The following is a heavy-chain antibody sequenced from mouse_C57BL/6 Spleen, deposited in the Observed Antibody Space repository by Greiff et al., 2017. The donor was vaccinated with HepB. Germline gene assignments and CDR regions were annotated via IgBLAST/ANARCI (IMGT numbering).Heavy chain of an antibody. V-gene: IGHV1-50*01. J-gene: IGHJ2*01. CDR2: IDPSDSHT. D-gene: IGHD2-3*01. Sequence: QVQLQQPGAELVKPGASVKLSCKASGYTFTSYWMPWVKQRPGQGLEWIGEIDPSDSHTNYNQKFKGKATLTVHTSSSTAYMQLSSLTSGDSAVYYCARYDGYLDYWGQGTTLTVSS. CDR3: ARYDGYLDY. CDR1: GYTFTSYW.